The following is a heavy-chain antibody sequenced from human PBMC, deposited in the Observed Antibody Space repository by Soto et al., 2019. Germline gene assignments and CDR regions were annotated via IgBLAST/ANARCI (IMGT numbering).Heavy chain of an antibody. Sequence: SETLSLTCTVSGGSVSSGSYYWSWIRQPPGKGLEWIGYIYYSGSTNYNPSLKSRVTISVDTSKNQFSLKLSSVTAADTAVYYCARSARFDYWSQGTLVTVSS. CDR2: IYYSGST. J-gene: IGHJ4*02. V-gene: IGHV4-61*01. D-gene: IGHD6-6*01. CDR1: GGSVSSGSYY. CDR3: ARSARFDY.